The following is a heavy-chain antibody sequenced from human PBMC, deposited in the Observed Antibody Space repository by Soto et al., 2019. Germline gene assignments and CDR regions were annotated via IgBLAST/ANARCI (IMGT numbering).Heavy chain of an antibody. Sequence: DVQLLESGGGLVQPGGSLKLSCAASGFTFRSYAMSWVRQAPGKGLEWVSGISGSGISTHYADSVKGRFTVSRDNSKKPRYLQMNSLRAEDTAVYNGPKVPVGPGWDFDLWGRGTLVTVSS. V-gene: IGHV3-23*01. CDR1: GFTFRSYA. CDR3: PKVPVGPGWDFDL. CDR2: ISGSGIST. J-gene: IGHJ2*01.